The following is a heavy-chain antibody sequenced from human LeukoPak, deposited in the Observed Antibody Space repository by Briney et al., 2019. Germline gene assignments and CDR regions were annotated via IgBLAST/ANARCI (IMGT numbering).Heavy chain of an antibody. CDR3: ARGNPTGAYYFDY. Sequence: SETLSLICTVSGGSISSYYRSWIRQPPGKGLEWIGYIYYSGSTNYNPSLKSRVTISVDTSKNQFSLKLSSVTAADTAVYYCARGNPTGAYYFDYWGQGTLDTVSS. V-gene: IGHV4-59*01. CDR2: IYYSGST. CDR1: GGSISSYY. J-gene: IGHJ4*02. D-gene: IGHD1-14*01.